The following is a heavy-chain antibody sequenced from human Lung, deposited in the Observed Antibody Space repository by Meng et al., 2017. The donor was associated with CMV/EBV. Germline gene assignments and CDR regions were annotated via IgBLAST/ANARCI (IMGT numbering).Heavy chain of an antibody. V-gene: IGHV3-30-3*01. CDR3: ARNLCSSTSCYNEEYGMDV. CDR1: GFTFSSYA. D-gene: IGHD2-2*02. CDR2: ISYDGSNK. Sequence: SCAASGFTFSSYAMHWVRQAPGKGLEWVAVISYDGSNKYYADSVKGRFTISRDNSKNTLYLQMNSLRAEDTAVYYCARNLCSSTSCYNEEYGMDVWXQGTTVTVSS. J-gene: IGHJ6*02.